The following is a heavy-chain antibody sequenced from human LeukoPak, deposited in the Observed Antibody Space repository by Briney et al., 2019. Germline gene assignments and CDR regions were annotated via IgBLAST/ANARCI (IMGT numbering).Heavy chain of an antibody. V-gene: IGHV1-69*01. D-gene: IGHD1-26*01. J-gene: IGHJ4*02. Sequence: ASVKVSCKASGGTFSSYAISWVRQAPGQGLEWMGGIIPIFGTANYAQKFQGRVTITADESTSTAYMELSSLRSEDTAVYYCASYLRYSGSYYPTSDYWGQGTLVTVSS. CDR2: IIPIFGTA. CDR3: ASYLRYSGSYYPTSDY. CDR1: GGTFSSYA.